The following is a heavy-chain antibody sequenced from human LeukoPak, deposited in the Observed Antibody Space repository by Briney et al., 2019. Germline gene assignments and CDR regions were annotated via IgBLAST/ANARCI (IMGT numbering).Heavy chain of an antibody. CDR3: ARQTRITMIVVVIEDAFDI. Sequence: SETLSLTCTVSGDSITSRTYYWGWIRQSPGKGLEWIGSVHHSGSTYYNPSLKGRVAISVDTSKNQFSLKLSSVTAADTAVYYCARQTRITMIVVVIEDAFDIWGQGIMVTVSS. V-gene: IGHV4-39*07. D-gene: IGHD3-22*01. CDR2: VHHSGST. J-gene: IGHJ3*02. CDR1: GDSITSRTYY.